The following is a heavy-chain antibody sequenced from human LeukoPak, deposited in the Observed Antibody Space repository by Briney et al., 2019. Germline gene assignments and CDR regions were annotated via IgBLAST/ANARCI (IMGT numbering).Heavy chain of an antibody. CDR1: GFTFSNAW. CDR2: IKSKTDGGTT. J-gene: IGHJ4*02. V-gene: IGHV3-15*01. Sequence: GSLRLSCAASGFTFSNAWMSWVRQAPGKGLEWVGRIKSKTDGGTTDYAAPVKGRFTISRDDSKNTLYLQMNSLKTEDTAVYYCTTGGYRRTYYFDYWGQGTLVTVSS. D-gene: IGHD5-24*01. CDR3: TTGGYRRTYYFDY.